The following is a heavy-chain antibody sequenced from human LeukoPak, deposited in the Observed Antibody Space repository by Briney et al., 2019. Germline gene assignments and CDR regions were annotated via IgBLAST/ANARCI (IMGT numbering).Heavy chain of an antibody. CDR1: GYTLTELS. Sequence: ASVKVSCKVSGYTLTELSMHWVRQAPGKGLGWMGGFDPEDGETIYAQKFQGRVTMTEDTSTDTAYMELSSLRSEDTAVYYCATTQSIAAAGEFDYWGQGTLVTVSS. D-gene: IGHD6-13*01. CDR3: ATTQSIAAAGEFDY. V-gene: IGHV1-24*01. J-gene: IGHJ4*02. CDR2: FDPEDGET.